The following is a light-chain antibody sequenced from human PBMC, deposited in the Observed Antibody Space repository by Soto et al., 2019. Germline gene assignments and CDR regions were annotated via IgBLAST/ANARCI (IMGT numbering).Light chain of an antibody. V-gene: IGLV2-14*01. CDR3: SSYTSSRTRV. CDR1: SSDVGAYNY. CDR2: DVT. Sequence: QSVLTQPASVSGSPGQSITISCSGTSSDVGAYNYVSWYQQHPGKAPKLMIYDVTNRPSGVSNRFSGSKSGNTASLTISGLQAEDEGDYYCSSYTSSRTRVFGGGTKLTVL. J-gene: IGLJ2*01.